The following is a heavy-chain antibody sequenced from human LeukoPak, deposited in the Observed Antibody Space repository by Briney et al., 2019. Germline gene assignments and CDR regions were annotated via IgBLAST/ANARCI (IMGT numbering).Heavy chain of an antibody. V-gene: IGHV3-23*01. CDR2: ISSSGGST. J-gene: IGHJ6*03. CDR3: ATTVLRASTYMDV. D-gene: IGHD1-26*01. Sequence: GGSLRLSRAASGFTSSSYVMSWVRQAPGKGLEWVSGISSSGGSTYYADSVKGRFTISRDNSKTPLYLKMNSLRAEDTVVYCCATTVLRASTYMDVWGKGATVTVSS. CDR1: GFTSSSYV.